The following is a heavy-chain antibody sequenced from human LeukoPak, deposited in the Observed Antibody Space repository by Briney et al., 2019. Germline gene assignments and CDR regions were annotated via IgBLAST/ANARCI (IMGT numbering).Heavy chain of an antibody. CDR2: INTGNGNT. J-gene: IGHJ1*01. CDR1: GYTFTNYG. D-gene: IGHD3-22*01. V-gene: IGHV1-3*04. CDR3: ARVPPHDDSRHYYPH. Sequence: ASVKVSCKTSGYTFTNYGMHWVRQAPRQSPEWMGWINTGNGNTKSSQKFQDRVTLTRDTSASTGYMELNSLSSEDTAVYYCARVPPHDDSRHYYPHWGQGTPVTVSS.